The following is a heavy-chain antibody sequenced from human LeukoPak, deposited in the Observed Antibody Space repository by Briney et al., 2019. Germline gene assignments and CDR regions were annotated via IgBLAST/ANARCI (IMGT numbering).Heavy chain of an antibody. V-gene: IGHV1-18*01. D-gene: IGHD4-17*01. CDR1: GYTFTSYG. CDR3: ARDLVSTVTTRVY. J-gene: IGHJ4*02. Sequence: GASVKVSCKASGYTFTSYGISWVRQAPGQGLEWMGWISAYNGNTNYAQKFQGRVTMTRDTSTSTVYMELSSLRSEDTAVYYCARDLVSTVTTRVYWGQGTLVTVSS. CDR2: ISAYNGNT.